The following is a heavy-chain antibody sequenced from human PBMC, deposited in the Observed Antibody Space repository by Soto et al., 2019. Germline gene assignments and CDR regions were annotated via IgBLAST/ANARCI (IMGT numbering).Heavy chain of an antibody. CDR3: ARLHLGDPLGIAAAPPWFDP. CDR2: IYYSGST. CDR1: GGSISSYY. D-gene: IGHD6-13*01. V-gene: IGHV4-59*08. J-gene: IGHJ5*02. Sequence: PSETLSLTCTVSGGSISSYYWSWIRQPPGKGLEWIGYIYYSGSTNYNPSLKSRVTISVDTSKNQFSLKLSSVTAADTAVYYCARLHLGDPLGIAAAPPWFDPWGQGTLVTVSS.